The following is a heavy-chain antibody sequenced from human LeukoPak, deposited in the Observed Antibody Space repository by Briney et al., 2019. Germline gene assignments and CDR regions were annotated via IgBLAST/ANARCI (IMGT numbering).Heavy chain of an antibody. V-gene: IGHV3-21*01. CDR1: GFTFSSYS. CDR3: ARDNYYYGMDV. CDR2: ISSISNYI. Sequence: GRSLRLSCAASGFTFSSYSMNWVRQAPGKGLEWVSSISSISNYIYYADSVKGRFTISRDNAKNSLYLQMNSLRAEDTAVYYCARDNYYYGMDVWGQGTSVTVSS. J-gene: IGHJ6*02.